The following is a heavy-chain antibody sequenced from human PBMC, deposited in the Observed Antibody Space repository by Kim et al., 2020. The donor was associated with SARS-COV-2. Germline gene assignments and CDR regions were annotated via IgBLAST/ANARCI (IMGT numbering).Heavy chain of an antibody. CDR3: ARGKQQLVRVWETNFDY. Sequence: SETLSLTCTVSGGSISSGDYYWSWIRQPPGKGLEWIGYIYYSGSTYYNPSLKSRVTISVDTSKNQFSLKLSSVTAADTAVYYCARGKQQLVRVWETNFDYWGQGTLVTVSS. CDR2: IYYSGST. CDR1: GGSISSGDYY. J-gene: IGHJ4*02. D-gene: IGHD6-13*01. V-gene: IGHV4-30-4*01.